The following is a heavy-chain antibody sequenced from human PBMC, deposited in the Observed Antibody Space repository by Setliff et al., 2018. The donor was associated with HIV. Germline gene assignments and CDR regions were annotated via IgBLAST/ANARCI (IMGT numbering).Heavy chain of an antibody. CDR3: ARLPGGSVYYVDY. CDR1: GGSISSSSSY. D-gene: IGHD3-10*01. V-gene: IGHV4-39*01. Sequence: PSETLSLTCIVSGGSISSSSSYWGWIRQPPGKGLEWIGNIYYSGSTYYNPSLKSRVTISVDTSKNQVSLRLSSVTAADTAVYYCARLPGGSVYYVDYWGQGTLVTVSS. CDR2: IYYSGST. J-gene: IGHJ4*02.